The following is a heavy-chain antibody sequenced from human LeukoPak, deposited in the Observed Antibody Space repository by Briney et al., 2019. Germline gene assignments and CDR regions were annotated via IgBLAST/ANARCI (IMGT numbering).Heavy chain of an antibody. CDR3: ARGPDITIFGVVQVAFDI. CDR1: GFTFSSYW. Sequence: GGSLRLFCAASGFTFSSYWMSWVRQAPGKGLEWVANIKQDGSEKYYVDSVKGRFTISRDNAKNSLYLQMNSLRAEDTAVYYCARGPDITIFGVVQVAFDIWGQGTMVTVSS. CDR2: IKQDGSEK. D-gene: IGHD3-3*01. V-gene: IGHV3-7*05. J-gene: IGHJ3*02.